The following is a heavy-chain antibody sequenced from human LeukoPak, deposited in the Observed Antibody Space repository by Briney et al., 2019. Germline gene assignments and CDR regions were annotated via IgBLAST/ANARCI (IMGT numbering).Heavy chain of an antibody. CDR2: INHSGST. V-gene: IGHV4-34*08. CDR3: ARYYYGSGSYYPYYYYYMDV. J-gene: IGHJ6*03. D-gene: IGHD3-10*01. Sequence: SETLSLTCAVYGGTFSDYYWSWIRQPPGKGLEWIGEINHSGSTNYNPSLKSRVTISVDTSKNQFSLKLSSVTAADTAVYYCARYYYGSGSYYPYYYYYMDVWGKGTTVTVSS. CDR1: GGTFSDYY.